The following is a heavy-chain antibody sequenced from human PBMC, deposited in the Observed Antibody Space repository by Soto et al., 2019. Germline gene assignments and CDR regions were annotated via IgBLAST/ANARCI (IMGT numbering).Heavy chain of an antibody. CDR2: IYYSGST. CDR1: GGSISSYY. D-gene: IGHD6-13*01. V-gene: IGHV4-59*01. CDR3: ARLQAAGLKPTWRALFDT. J-gene: IGHJ5*02. Sequence: XESLSLSFTVSGGSISSYYWSWIRQPPGKGLEWIGYIYYSGSTNYNPSLKSRVTISLDTSKNQFSLKLSSVTAADTAVYYCARLQAAGLKPTWRALFDTWGQGTLVTVSS.